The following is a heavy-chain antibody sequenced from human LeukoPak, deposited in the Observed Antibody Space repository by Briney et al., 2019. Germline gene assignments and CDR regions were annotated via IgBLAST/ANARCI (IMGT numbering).Heavy chain of an antibody. CDR2: ISGSGGST. J-gene: IGHJ3*02. D-gene: IGHD3-22*01. CDR3: AARNYYDSHAFDI. V-gene: IGHV3-23*01. Sequence: GGSLRLSCAASGFTFSSYAMSWVRQAPGKGLEWVSAISGSGGSTYYADSVKGRFTTSRDNSKNTLYLQMNSLRAEDTAVYYCAARNYYDSHAFDIWGQGTMVTVSS. CDR1: GFTFSSYA.